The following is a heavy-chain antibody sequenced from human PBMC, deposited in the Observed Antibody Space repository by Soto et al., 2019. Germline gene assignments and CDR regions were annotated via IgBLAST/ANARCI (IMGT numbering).Heavy chain of an antibody. Sequence: QVQLVQSGAEVKKPGASVKVSCKVSGYTLTELSMHWVRQAPGKGLEWMGGFDTEDGETIYAQKFQGRDTMTEVTSTDTAYMELSSLRSEDTAVYYCAMSVRVWRGYYPQVYFQHLGQGTLVTVSP. CDR1: GYTLTELS. J-gene: IGHJ1*01. CDR3: AMSVRVWRGYYPQVYFQH. CDR2: FDTEDGET. V-gene: IGHV1-24*01. D-gene: IGHD3-3*01.